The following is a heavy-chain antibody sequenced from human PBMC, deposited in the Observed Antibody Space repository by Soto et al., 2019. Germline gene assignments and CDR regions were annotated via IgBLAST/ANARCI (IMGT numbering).Heavy chain of an antibody. CDR3: AKDGLTIFGVVTNLYYFDY. V-gene: IGHV3-74*01. D-gene: IGHD3-3*01. CDR2: INSDGSST. J-gene: IGHJ4*02. CDR1: GFTFSSYW. Sequence: GGSLRLSCAASGFTFSSYWMHWVRQAPGKGLVWVSRINSDGSSTSYADSVKGRFTISRDNSKNTLYLQMNSLRAEDTAVYYCAKDGLTIFGVVTNLYYFDYWGQGTLVTVSS.